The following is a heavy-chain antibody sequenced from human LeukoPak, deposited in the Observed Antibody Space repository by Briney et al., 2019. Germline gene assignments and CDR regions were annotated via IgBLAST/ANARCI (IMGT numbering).Heavy chain of an antibody. CDR1: GGSISSSSYY. J-gene: IGHJ4*02. Sequence: PSETLSLTCTVSGGSISSSSYYWGWIRQPPGKGLEWIGSIYYSGSTYYNPSLKSRVTISVDTSKNQFSLKLSSVTAADTAVYYCARRSGSLFDYWGQGTLVTVSS. CDR3: ARRSGSLFDY. CDR2: IYYSGST. D-gene: IGHD1-26*01. V-gene: IGHV4-39*01.